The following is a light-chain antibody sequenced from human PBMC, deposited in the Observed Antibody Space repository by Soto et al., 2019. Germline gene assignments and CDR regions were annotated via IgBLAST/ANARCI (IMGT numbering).Light chain of an antibody. CDR2: EVT. Sequence: QSVLTQPPSASGSPGQSASISCTGTGSDVGTYNFVSWYQQHPGKAPKLLIYEVTKRPSGVPDRFSGSKSGNTASLTVSGLQAEDEAEYFCSSYTGDRHFYVFGTGTKVTVL. V-gene: IGLV2-8*01. CDR1: GSDVGTYNF. CDR3: SSYTGDRHFYV. J-gene: IGLJ1*01.